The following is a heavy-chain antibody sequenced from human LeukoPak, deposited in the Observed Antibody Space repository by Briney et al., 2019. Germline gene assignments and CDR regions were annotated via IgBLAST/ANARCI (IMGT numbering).Heavy chain of an antibody. CDR2: IYYSGST. CDR1: GGSISSYY. J-gene: IGHJ4*02. D-gene: IGHD3-22*01. CDR3: ARIALYDSSGYHFDS. V-gene: IGHV4-59*01. Sequence: SETLSLTCTVSGGSISSYYWSWIRQPPGKGLEWIGYIYYSGSTNYNPSLKSRLTISVDTSKNQFSLKLSSVTAADTAVYYCARIALYDSSGYHFDSWGQGTLVTVSS.